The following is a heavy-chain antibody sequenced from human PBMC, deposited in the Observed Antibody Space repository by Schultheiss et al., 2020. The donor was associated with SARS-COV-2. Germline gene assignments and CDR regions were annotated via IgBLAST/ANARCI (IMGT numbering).Heavy chain of an antibody. CDR3: ARMGASSSEN. CDR1: GYTFTGYY. V-gene: IGHV1-2*02. D-gene: IGHD1-26*01. J-gene: IGHJ4*02. CDR2: INPNSDGT. Sequence: ASVKVSCKASGYTFTGYYIHWVRQAPGQGLEWMGWINPNSDGTNYAQRFQGRVTMTSDTSISTAYMELSRLKSDDTAVYYCARMGASSSENWGQGTLVTVSS.